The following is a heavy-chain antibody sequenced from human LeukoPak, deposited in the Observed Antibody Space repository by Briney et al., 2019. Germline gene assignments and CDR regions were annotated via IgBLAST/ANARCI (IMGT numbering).Heavy chain of an antibody. D-gene: IGHD2/OR15-2a*01. CDR2: VYHSGDT. Sequence: PSETLSLTCTVSGSITSYHWTWVRQPPGQGLEWIGYVYHSGDTNYNPSLKSRVTMFVDTSRNQFSLKLTSVTAADTAVYYCARALSNWFDPWGQGTLVTVSS. V-gene: IGHV4-59*01. J-gene: IGHJ5*02. CDR1: GSITSYH. CDR3: ARALSNWFDP.